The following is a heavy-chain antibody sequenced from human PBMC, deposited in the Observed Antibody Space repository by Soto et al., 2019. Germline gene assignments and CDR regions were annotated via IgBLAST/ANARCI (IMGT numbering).Heavy chain of an antibody. CDR3: GMEGGGGVDC. CDR1: GGSISSRTSY. Sequence: QVQLQESGPGLVKPSQTLSLTCTVSGGSISSRTSYWSWIRQHPGKGLEWIGYIYYGGDSFYNPSPKTRVTIAMDRSEIPFPVTLTSLPAGDTAGYFCGMEGGGGVDCWGQGTLVTVAS. J-gene: IGHJ4*02. D-gene: IGHD1-26*01. CDR2: IYYGGDS. V-gene: IGHV4-31*03.